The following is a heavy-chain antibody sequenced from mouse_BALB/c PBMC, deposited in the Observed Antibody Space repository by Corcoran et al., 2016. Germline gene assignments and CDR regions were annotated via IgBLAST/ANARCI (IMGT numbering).Heavy chain of an antibody. V-gene: IGHV9-3-1*01. CDR3: ARYGSSYYYFDD. J-gene: IGHJ2*01. CDR2: INTYTGEP. D-gene: IGHD1-1*01. CDR1: GYTFTNYG. Sequence: QIQLVQSGPELKKPGETVKISCKASGYTFTNYGMNWVKQAPGKGLKWMGWINTYTGEPTYADDFKGRFAFSLETSASTAYLQINNLKNDDTATYFCARYGSSYYYFDDWGQGTTLTVSS.